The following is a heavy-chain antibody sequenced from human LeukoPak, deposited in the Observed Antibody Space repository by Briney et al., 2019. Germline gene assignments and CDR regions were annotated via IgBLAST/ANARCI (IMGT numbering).Heavy chain of an antibody. J-gene: IGHJ4*02. V-gene: IGHV4-34*01. Sequence: SETLSLTCAVYGESLNSYYWSWIRQPPGKGLEWIGEVYESGSTEYNPSLKSRVTISMVPSKQQFSLSLTSVTAADTAVYYCARGAWATRLGSWGLGTPVIVSS. CDR2: VYESGST. D-gene: IGHD2-15*01. CDR3: ARGAWATRLGS. CDR1: GESLNSYY.